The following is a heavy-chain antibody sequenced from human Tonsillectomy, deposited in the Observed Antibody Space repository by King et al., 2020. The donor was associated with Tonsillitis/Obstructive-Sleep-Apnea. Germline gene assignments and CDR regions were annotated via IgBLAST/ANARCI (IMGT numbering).Heavy chain of an antibody. CDR1: GGSISSSSYY. CDR3: ARIMVRGVIAYYYGMDV. Sequence: LQLQESGLGLVKPSETLSLTCTVSGGSISSSSYYWGWIRQPPGKGLEWIGSIYYSGSTYYNPSLKSRVTISVDTSKNQFSLKLSSVTAADTAVYYCARIMVRGVIAYYYGMDVWGQGTTVTVSS. D-gene: IGHD3-10*01. J-gene: IGHJ6*02. V-gene: IGHV4-39*01. CDR2: IYYSGST.